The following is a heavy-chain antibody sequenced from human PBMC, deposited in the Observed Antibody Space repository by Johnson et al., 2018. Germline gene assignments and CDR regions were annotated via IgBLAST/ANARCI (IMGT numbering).Heavy chain of an antibody. CDR3: ARDLGSSSSSYYYYGMDV. Sequence: EVQLVESGGGLVQPGGSLRLSCAASGFTFSSYTMNWVRQAPGKGLEWVSYISRSSSTKNYADSVKGRFTISRDNAKNSLYLQMNSLRDEDTAVYYCARDLGSSSSSYYYYGMDVWGQGTTVTVSS. CDR1: GFTFSSYT. D-gene: IGHD6-6*01. J-gene: IGHJ6*02. CDR2: ISRSSSTK. V-gene: IGHV3-48*02.